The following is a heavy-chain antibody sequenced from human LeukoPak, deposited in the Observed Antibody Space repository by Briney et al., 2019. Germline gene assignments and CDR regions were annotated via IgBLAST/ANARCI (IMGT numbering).Heavy chain of an antibody. V-gene: IGHV1-24*01. CDR2: FDPEDGET. Sequence: ASVKVSCKVSGYTLTELSMHWVRQAPGKGLEWMGGFDPEDGETIYAQKFQGRVTVTEDTSTDTAYMELSSLRSEDTAVYYCATDQLLGTGSTWGQGNLVTVSS. J-gene: IGHJ5*02. CDR1: GYTLTELS. CDR3: ATDQLLGTGST. D-gene: IGHD3/OR15-3a*01.